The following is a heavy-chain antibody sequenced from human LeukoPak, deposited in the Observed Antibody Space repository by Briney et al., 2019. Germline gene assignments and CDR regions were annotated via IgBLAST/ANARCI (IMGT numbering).Heavy chain of an antibody. Sequence: GGSLGLSCEASGFTFSGCAIHGVRQSSGKGVEWVGHIDKKDNFHATAYAASVQGRFSISRDDSKNTAFLHMNSLKTEDMALYYCTRDSGTYNWLDPWGQGTLVTVSS. CDR1: GFTFSGCA. J-gene: IGHJ5*02. CDR3: TRDSGTYNWLDP. V-gene: IGHV3-73*01. CDR2: IDKKDNFHAT. D-gene: IGHD1-26*01.